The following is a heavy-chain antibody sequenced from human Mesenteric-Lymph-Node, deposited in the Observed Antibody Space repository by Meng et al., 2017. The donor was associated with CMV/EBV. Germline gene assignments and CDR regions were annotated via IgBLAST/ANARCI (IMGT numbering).Heavy chain of an antibody. J-gene: IGHJ6*02. CDR2: IIPIFGTA. CDR3: ASRSVKLGYCSSTSCYTDYYYGMDV. Sequence: SVKVSCKASGGTFSSYAISWVRQAPGQGLEWMGGIIPIFGTATYAQKFQGRVTITTDESTSTAYMELSSLRSEDTAVYYCASRSVKLGYCSSTSCYTDYYYGMDVWGQGTTVTVSS. V-gene: IGHV1-69*05. D-gene: IGHD2-2*02. CDR1: GGTFSSYA.